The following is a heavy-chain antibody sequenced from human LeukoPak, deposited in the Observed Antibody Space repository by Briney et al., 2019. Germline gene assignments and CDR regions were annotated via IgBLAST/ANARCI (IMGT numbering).Heavy chain of an antibody. CDR1: GYTFTSYG. CDR3: ARESMPYYYDSSGYYSTPNYFDY. CDR2: ISGYNANT. D-gene: IGHD3-22*01. V-gene: IGHV1-18*01. Sequence: ASVKVSCKASGYTFTSYGISWVRQAPGQGLEWMGWISGYNANTKYEQQLQGRVTMTTDTSTSTAYMELRSLRSDDTAVYYCARESMPYYYDSSGYYSTPNYFDYWGQGTLVTVSS. J-gene: IGHJ4*02.